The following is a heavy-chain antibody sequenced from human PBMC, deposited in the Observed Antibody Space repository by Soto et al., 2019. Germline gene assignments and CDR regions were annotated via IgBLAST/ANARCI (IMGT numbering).Heavy chain of an antibody. D-gene: IGHD6-19*01. CDR3: AAIAVAPAFDI. V-gene: IGHV1-2*06. J-gene: IGHJ3*02. Sequence: ASVKVSCKASGYIFTDYYMHWVRQAPGQELGWMGRINPNSGGTNYAQKFQGRVTMTRDTSISTAYTELSSLRSEDMATYYCAAIAVAPAFDIWGQGTMVTVSS. CDR2: INPNSGGT. CDR1: GYIFTDYY.